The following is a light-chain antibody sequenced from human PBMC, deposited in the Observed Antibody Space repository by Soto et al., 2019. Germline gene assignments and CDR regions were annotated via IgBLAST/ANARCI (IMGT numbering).Light chain of an antibody. CDR1: SSYVRGYKY. CDR3: SSYAGINHLRV. Sequence: QSALTQPPSASGSPGQSVTISCTGTSSYVRGYKYVSWYQQHPGRAPKHMIFEVNKRPSGVPDRFSGYKSGHTASLAVSGLQAVDEAEYYCSSYAGINHLRVLGTGSKVTV. V-gene: IGLV2-8*01. J-gene: IGLJ1*01. CDR2: EVN.